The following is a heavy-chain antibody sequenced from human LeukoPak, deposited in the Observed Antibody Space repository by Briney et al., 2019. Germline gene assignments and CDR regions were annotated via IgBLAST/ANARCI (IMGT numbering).Heavy chain of an antibody. CDR1: GFTFSSYA. Sequence: PGGSLSLSCAPSGFTFSSYAMSWVRHAPGKGLEWVSAISASGGSTYYADSVKGRFTISRDNSENTLYLQMNSLRAEDTAVYYCARYRGIFGVVRQTQNNWFDPWGQGTLVTVSS. V-gene: IGHV3-23*01. CDR3: ARYRGIFGVVRQTQNNWFDP. D-gene: IGHD3-3*01. J-gene: IGHJ5*02. CDR2: ISASGGST.